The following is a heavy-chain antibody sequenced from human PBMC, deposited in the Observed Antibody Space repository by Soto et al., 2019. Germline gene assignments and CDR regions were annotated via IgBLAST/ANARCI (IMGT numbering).Heavy chain of an antibody. V-gene: IGHV4-34*01. CDR1: GGSFSGYY. CDR2: INHSGST. Sequence: SETLSLTCAVYGGSFSGYYWSWLRQPPGKGLEWIGEINHSGSTNYNPSLKSRVTISVDTSKNQFSLKLSSVTAADTAVYYCARGGYYDSSGYYQMGNYFDYWGQGTLVTVSS. CDR3: ARGGYYDSSGYYQMGNYFDY. J-gene: IGHJ4*02. D-gene: IGHD3-22*01.